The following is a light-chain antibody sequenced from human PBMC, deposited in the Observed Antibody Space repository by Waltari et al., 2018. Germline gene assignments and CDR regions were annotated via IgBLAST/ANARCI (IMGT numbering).Light chain of an antibody. CDR2: NAS. V-gene: IGKV3-20*01. J-gene: IGKJ1*01. Sequence: EMVVTKSPGTLSLSPGERATISCRASKSDSSNYLALYQHKPGQAPSLLLYNASSSATGCLDMFSVSGYETAFTFTITRLAREDFSMYYCQTYDSLPGMFGQGPKVEI. CDR3: QTYDSLPGM. CDR1: KSDSSNY.